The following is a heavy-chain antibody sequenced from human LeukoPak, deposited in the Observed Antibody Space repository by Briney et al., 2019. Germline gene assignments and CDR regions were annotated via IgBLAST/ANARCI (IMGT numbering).Heavy chain of an antibody. V-gene: IGHV1-3*01. J-gene: IGHJ4*02. Sequence: GASVKVSCKTSGFTFTTYTMHWVRQAPGQRLEWMGWINAANGNTQYSQKFQGRVTITRDTSASTAYMELSSLRSEDTAVYYCALEMATAGFDYWGQGTLVTVSS. D-gene: IGHD5-24*01. CDR2: INAANGNT. CDR3: ALEMATAGFDY. CDR1: GFTFTTYT.